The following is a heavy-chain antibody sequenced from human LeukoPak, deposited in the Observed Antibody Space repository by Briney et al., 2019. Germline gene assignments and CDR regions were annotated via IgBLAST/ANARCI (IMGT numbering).Heavy chain of an antibody. Sequence: GGWLRLSCAGSGFTFSSYEMKGVGQAPGRGVEGVSYISSSGSTIYYADSVKGRFTISRDNAKNTQYLQMNSLRAEDTAVYYCARDGYCGSSEDRADAFDIWGQGTMVTVSS. J-gene: IGHJ3*02. V-gene: IGHV3-48*03. CDR2: ISSSGSTI. D-gene: IGHD1-26*01. CDR3: ARDGYCGSSEDRADAFDI. CDR1: GFTFSSYE.